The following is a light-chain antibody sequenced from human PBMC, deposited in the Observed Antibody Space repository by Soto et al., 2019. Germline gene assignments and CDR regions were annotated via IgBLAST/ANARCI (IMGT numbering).Light chain of an antibody. V-gene: IGKV1-5*03. J-gene: IGKJ1*01. CDR3: QHYKDYSWT. Sequence: IHMTQSPSTLSASVGDRVTITCRASQSISLWVAWYQQKPGRAPNLLIYKTSSLETGVPSRFSGSGSGTEFPLTISSLQPDDFATYYCQHYKDYSWTFGQGTKVEVK. CDR1: QSISLW. CDR2: KTS.